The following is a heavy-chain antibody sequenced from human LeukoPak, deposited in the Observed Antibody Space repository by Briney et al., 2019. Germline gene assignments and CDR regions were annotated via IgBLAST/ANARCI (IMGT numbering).Heavy chain of an antibody. CDR3: ARASLNRFGDLKDAFDI. J-gene: IGHJ3*02. D-gene: IGHD3-10*01. Sequence: PSETLSLTCTVSGGSISSGSYYWSWIRQPAGKGLEWIGRIYTSGSTNYNPSLKSRVTISVDTSKNQFSLKLSSVTAADTAVYYCARASLNRFGDLKDAFDIWGQGTMVTVSS. CDR2: IYTSGST. V-gene: IGHV4-61*02. CDR1: GGSISSGSYY.